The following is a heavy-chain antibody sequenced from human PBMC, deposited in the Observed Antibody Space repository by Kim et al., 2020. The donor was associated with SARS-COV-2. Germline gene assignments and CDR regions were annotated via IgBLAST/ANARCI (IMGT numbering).Heavy chain of an antibody. CDR3: ARDLSSSWYLGRRGMDV. Sequence: GGSLRLSCAASGFTFSSYSMNWVRQAPGKGLEWVSSISSSSSYIYYADSVKGRFTISRDNAKNSLYLQMNSLRAEDTAVYYCARDLSSSWYLGRRGMDVWVQGTTVTVSS. V-gene: IGHV3-21*01. J-gene: IGHJ6*02. CDR2: ISSSSSYI. D-gene: IGHD6-13*01. CDR1: GFTFSSYS.